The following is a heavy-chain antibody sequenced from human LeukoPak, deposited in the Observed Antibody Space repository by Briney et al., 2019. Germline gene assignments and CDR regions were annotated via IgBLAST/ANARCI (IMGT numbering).Heavy chain of an antibody. CDR1: GYSFTNYW. D-gene: IGHD6-13*01. CDR2: IYPGDSDT. V-gene: IGHV5-51*01. Sequence: GEPLKISCRGSGYSFTNYWIGWVRQIPGKGLEWMGIIYPGDSDTRYSPSFQGQVTISADKSINTAYLQWSSLKASDTAMYYCARTGSSGWSPFDYWGQGTLVTVSS. J-gene: IGHJ4*02. CDR3: ARTGSSGWSPFDY.